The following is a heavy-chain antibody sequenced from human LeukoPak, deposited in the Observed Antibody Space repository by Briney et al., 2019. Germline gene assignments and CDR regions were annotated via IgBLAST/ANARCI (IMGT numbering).Heavy chain of an antibody. CDR3: THYRSGWL. J-gene: IGHJ4*02. CDR2: IKSKTDGGTT. Sequence: GGSLRLSCVASGFTFSNAWMNWVRQAQGKGLEWVGRIKSKTDGGTTDYAAPVKGRFSISRDDSKNTLYLQVNSLKTEDTAVYYCTHYRSGWLWGQGALVTVSS. CDR1: GFTFSNAW. D-gene: IGHD6-19*01. V-gene: IGHV3-15*01.